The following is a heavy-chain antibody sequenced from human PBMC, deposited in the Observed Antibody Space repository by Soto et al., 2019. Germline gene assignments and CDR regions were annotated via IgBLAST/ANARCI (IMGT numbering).Heavy chain of an antibody. Sequence: EVQLVESGGGLVKPGGSLRLSCEASGFTFSDFTMNWVRQAPGKGLQWVSSISSGGSFISYADSVRGRFTISRDNAKNSLYLQVDSLRAEDTAVCFCARGSRRTFDYWGQGTLVTVSS. D-gene: IGHD1-26*01. CDR2: ISSGGSFI. V-gene: IGHV3-21*01. J-gene: IGHJ4*02. CDR3: ARGSRRTFDY. CDR1: GFTFSDFT.